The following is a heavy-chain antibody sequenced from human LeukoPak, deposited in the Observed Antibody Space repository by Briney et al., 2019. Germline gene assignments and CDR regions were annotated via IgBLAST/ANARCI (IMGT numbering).Heavy chain of an antibody. CDR3: ARDRYYVPDY. D-gene: IGHD3-16*01. J-gene: IGHJ4*02. CDR1: GFSFSTSW. Sequence: GGSLRLSCAASGFSFSTSWMHWFRQGPGRGLVWVSRITSDGRTTIYADSVKGRFSISRDNSKNTLFLQMNSLRADDTAVYYCARDRYYVPDYWGQGTLVTVSS. CDR2: ITSDGRTT. V-gene: IGHV3-74*01.